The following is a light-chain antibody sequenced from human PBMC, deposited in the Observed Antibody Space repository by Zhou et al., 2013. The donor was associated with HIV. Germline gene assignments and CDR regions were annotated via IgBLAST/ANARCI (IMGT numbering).Light chain of an antibody. CDR1: QRLLHSNGNNY. V-gene: IGKV2-28*01. Sequence: DIVMTQSPLSLPVTPGEPASISCRSSQRLLHSNGNNYLDWYLQKPGQSPQLLIYLGSNRASGVPDRFSGGGSGTDFTLKISRVEAEDVGIYYCMQALQTPVTFGQGTRLEIK. J-gene: IGKJ5*01. CDR3: MQALQTPVT. CDR2: LGS.